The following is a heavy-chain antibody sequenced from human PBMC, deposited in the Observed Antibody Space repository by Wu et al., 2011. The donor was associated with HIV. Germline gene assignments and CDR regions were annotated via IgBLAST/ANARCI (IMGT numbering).Heavy chain of an antibody. Sequence: FIKYDGSNPHYADSVKGRFTISRDNSKNTLYLQMNSLRAEDTAVYYCVKDTIAMGFDYWGQGTVVTVSS. V-gene: IGHV3-30*02. J-gene: IGHJ4*02. D-gene: IGHD6-19*01. CDR3: VKDTIAMGFDY. CDR2: IKYDGSNP.